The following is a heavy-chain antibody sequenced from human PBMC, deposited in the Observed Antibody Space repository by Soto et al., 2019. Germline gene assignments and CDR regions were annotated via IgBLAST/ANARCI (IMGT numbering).Heavy chain of an antibody. V-gene: IGHV1-3*01. J-gene: IGHJ4*02. CDR3: ARAASHPDY. CDR1: GYTFTSYA. CDR2: MNADNGNT. Sequence: QVQLVQSGAEVKKPGASVKVSCKASGYTFTSYAMYWVRQAPGQRLEWMGWMNADNGNTKYSQKFQGRVTITRDTSASTAYMELSSLTSEDTAAYYCARAASHPDYWGQGTLVTVSS.